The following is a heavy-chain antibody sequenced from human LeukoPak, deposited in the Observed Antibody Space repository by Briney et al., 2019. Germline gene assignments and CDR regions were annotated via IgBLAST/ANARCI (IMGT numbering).Heavy chain of an antibody. V-gene: IGHV3-30*03. Sequence: GGSLRLSCAASGFTFSNYGMHWVRQAPGKGLEWVAIISDDGSNKNCVDSVKGRFTISRDNSKNSLYLQMNSLRSDDTALYYCARESESSGWYDYWGQGTLVTVSS. J-gene: IGHJ4*02. CDR1: GFTFSNYG. CDR3: ARESESSGWYDY. D-gene: IGHD6-19*01. CDR2: ISDDGSNK.